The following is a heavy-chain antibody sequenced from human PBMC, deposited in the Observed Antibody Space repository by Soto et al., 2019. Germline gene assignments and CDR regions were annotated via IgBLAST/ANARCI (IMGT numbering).Heavy chain of an antibody. Sequence: QITLKESGPTLVKPTQTLTLTCTFSGFSLSTSGVGVGWIRQPPGKALEWLALIYWDDDKRYSPSLKSRLTITKETSKNQVVLTMTNMDPVDTATYYCAQSPYVVRGPYFDYWGQGTLVTGSS. CDR3: AQSPYVVRGPYFDY. V-gene: IGHV2-5*02. J-gene: IGHJ4*02. CDR2: IYWDDDK. D-gene: IGHD3-16*01. CDR1: GFSLSTSGVG.